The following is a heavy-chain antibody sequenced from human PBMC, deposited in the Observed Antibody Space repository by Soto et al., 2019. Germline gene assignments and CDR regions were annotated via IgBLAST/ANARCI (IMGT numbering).Heavy chain of an antibody. V-gene: IGHV4-39*01. D-gene: IGHD3-10*01. J-gene: IGHJ5*02. CDR1: GGSISGSSYF. Sequence: SETLSLTCTVSGGSISGSSYFWAWIRQPPGKGLEWIGTIHDSGNTYYNPALRSRLTISVDTSKSQFSLKLNSVTAADTALYYCARQDGSGIFPDHWGQGTLVTVSS. CDR2: IHDSGNT. CDR3: ARQDGSGIFPDH.